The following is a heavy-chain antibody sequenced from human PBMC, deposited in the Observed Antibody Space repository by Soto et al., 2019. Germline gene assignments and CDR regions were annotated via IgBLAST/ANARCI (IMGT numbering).Heavy chain of an antibody. J-gene: IGHJ6*02. V-gene: IGHV3-30*18. D-gene: IGHD4-4*01. CDR1: GFTFSSYG. CDR3: AKDGYTVTTGYYYYGMDV. CDR2: ISYDGSNK. Sequence: GGSLRLSCAASGFTFSSYGMHWVRQAPGKGLEWVAVISYDGSNKYYADSVKGRFTISRGNSKNTLYLQMNSLRAEDTAVYYCAKDGYTVTTGYYYYGMDVWGQGTTVTV.